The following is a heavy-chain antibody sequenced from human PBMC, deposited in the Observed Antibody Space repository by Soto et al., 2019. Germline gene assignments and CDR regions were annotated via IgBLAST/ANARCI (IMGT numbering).Heavy chain of an antibody. J-gene: IGHJ4*02. D-gene: IGHD5-12*01. CDR1: GGSIRSYD. V-gene: IGHV4-59*01. CDR2: IYYSGST. CDR3: ARAIKGGAHPFDF. Sequence: LEPLCLTYTVSGGSIRSYDWSWIRQPPGKGLEWIGYIYYSGSTNYNPSPKSRVTISVDTSKNQFSLKLSSVTAADSAVYYCARAIKGGAHPFDFRGQGTLVXGSS.